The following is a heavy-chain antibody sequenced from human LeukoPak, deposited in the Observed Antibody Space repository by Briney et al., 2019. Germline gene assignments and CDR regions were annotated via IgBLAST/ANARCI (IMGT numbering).Heavy chain of an antibody. Sequence: SETLSLXCTVSGGSISSYYWSWIRQPPGKGLEWIGYIYYSGSTNYNPSLKSRVTISVDTSKNQFSLKLSSVTAADTAVYYCARDYLAAAGRWFDPWGQGTLVTVSS. V-gene: IGHV4-59*01. D-gene: IGHD6-13*01. J-gene: IGHJ5*02. CDR1: GGSISSYY. CDR3: ARDYLAAAGRWFDP. CDR2: IYYSGST.